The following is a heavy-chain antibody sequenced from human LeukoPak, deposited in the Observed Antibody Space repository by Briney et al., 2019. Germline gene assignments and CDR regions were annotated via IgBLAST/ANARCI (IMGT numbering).Heavy chain of an antibody. Sequence: GGSLRLSCAASGLTFSSYSMNWVRRAPGKGLEWVSSISSSSSYIYYADSVKGRFTISRDNAKNSLYLQMNSLGAEDTAVYYCARGGIVVVPAAPNNWFDPWGQGTLVTVSS. CDR2: ISSSSSYI. D-gene: IGHD2-2*01. V-gene: IGHV3-21*01. J-gene: IGHJ5*02. CDR1: GLTFSSYS. CDR3: ARGGIVVVPAAPNNWFDP.